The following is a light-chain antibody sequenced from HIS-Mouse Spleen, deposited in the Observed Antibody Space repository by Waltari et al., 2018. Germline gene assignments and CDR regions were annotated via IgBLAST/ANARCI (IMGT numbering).Light chain of an antibody. CDR2: ELS. CDR3: SSYAGSNNWV. J-gene: IGLJ3*02. CDR1: AMHFGVLTS. Sequence: PPRPHPPSPPGFLDQPFTFPCPGPAMHFGVLTSSPWYQRPQGKPPKPMICELSRAPSGVPDRFSGSKSGNTASLTVAGLQAEDEADYYCSSYAGSNNWVFGGGTKLTVL. V-gene: IGLV2-8*01.